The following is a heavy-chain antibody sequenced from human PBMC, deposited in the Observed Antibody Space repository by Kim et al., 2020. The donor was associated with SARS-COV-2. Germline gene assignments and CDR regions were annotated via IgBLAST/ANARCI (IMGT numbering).Heavy chain of an antibody. CDR1: GASVSSGIYY. J-gene: IGHJ4*02. CDR3: ARGTDYGLDY. Sequence: SETLSLTCTVSGASVSSGIYYWTWIRQPPGKALEWISYAYYSGYTKYNPSRKSRVTSSVDTSKNQFSLKVTSVTAADTAIYYCARGTDYGLDYWGQGTLVTVSS. D-gene: IGHD3-16*01. CDR2: AYYSGYT. V-gene: IGHV4-61*01.